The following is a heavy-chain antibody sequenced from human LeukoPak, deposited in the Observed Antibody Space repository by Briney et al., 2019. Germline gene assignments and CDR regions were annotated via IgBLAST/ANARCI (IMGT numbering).Heavy chain of an antibody. D-gene: IGHD2-2*01. V-gene: IGHV4-34*01. CDR3: ARRRSWVQAASFDP. J-gene: IGHJ5*02. Sequence: SETLSLTCAVYGGSFSGYYWSWIRQPPGKGLEWIGEINHSGSTNYNPSLQSRVTISVDTSKKQFSLKLSSVTAADTAVYYCARRRSWVQAASFDPWGQGTLVTVSS. CDR1: GGSFSGYY. CDR2: INHSGST.